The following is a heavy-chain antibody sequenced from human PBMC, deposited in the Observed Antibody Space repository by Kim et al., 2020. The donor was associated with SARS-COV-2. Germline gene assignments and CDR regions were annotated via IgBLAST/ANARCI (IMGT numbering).Heavy chain of an antibody. Sequence: SETLSLTCTVSGGSISSYYWSWIRQPPGKGLEWIGYIYYSGSTNYNPSHKSRVTISVDTSKNQFSLQLSSVTAADTAVYYCARGALEIFGVVGWFDPWGQGTLVTVSS. V-gene: IGHV4-59*13. J-gene: IGHJ5*02. CDR3: ARGALEIFGVVGWFDP. D-gene: IGHD3-3*01. CDR1: GGSISSYY. CDR2: IYYSGST.